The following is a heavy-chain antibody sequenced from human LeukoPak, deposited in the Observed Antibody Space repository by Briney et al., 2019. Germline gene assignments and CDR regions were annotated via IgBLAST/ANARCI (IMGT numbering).Heavy chain of an antibody. V-gene: IGHV1-2*02. J-gene: IGHJ4*02. Sequence: SVKVSCKASGYTFTDYYMHWVRQAPGRGLEWMGWINPNSGGTNYAQKFQDTVTMTRDTSISTAYMEVSRLRSDDTAMYYCAMIVYGSGSPTYYFDYWGQGTLFTVSS. D-gene: IGHD3-10*01. CDR3: AMIVYGSGSPTYYFDY. CDR2: INPNSGGT. CDR1: GYTFTDYY.